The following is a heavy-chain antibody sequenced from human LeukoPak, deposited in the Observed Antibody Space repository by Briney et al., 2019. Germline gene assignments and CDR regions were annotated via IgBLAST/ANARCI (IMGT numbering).Heavy chain of an antibody. Sequence: PGESLKISCKGSGYSFTSYWIGWVRQMPGKGLEWMGIIYPGDSDTRYSPSFQGQVTISADKSISTAYLQWSSLKASDTAMYYCARRRSSWFKLDYYYGMDVWGQGTTVTVSS. CDR1: GYSFTSYW. J-gene: IGHJ6*02. V-gene: IGHV5-51*01. CDR2: IYPGDSDT. CDR3: ARRRSSWFKLDYYYGMDV. D-gene: IGHD6-13*01.